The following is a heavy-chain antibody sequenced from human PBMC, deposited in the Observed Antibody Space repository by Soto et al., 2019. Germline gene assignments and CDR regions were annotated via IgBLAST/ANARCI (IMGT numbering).Heavy chain of an antibody. V-gene: IGHV3-48*02. CDR2: ITSSSITI. CDR3: ARDRVYFDY. Sequence: PGGSLRLSCAASGFTFSSFSMNWVRQAPWKGPEWLSYITSSSITIYYADSVKGRFTISRDNAKNSLYLQMNSLRDEDTAVYYCARDRVYFDYWGQGTLVTVYS. J-gene: IGHJ4*02. CDR1: GFTFSSFS.